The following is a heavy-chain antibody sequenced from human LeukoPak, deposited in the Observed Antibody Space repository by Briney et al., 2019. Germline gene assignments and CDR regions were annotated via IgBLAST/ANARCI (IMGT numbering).Heavy chain of an antibody. CDR3: AKGGRWLLGSLYFDY. J-gene: IGHJ4*02. CDR2: NMNGVT. D-gene: IGHD5-12*01. Sequence: PGGSLRLSCAASGFTVSANYMSWVRQAPAKGLEWVSVNMNGVTYHAYSVKDRFTISRDDSKNTVYLQMNSLRAEDTAVYYCAKGGRWLLGSLYFDYWGQGALVTVSS. V-gene: IGHV3-53*05. CDR1: GFTVSANY.